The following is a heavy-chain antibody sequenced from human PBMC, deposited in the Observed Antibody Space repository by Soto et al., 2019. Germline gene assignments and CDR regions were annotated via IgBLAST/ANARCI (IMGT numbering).Heavy chain of an antibody. Sequence: PGQPLKISCECSLYSFTSYWISLVRQMPGKGLEWMGRIDPSDSYTNYSPSFQGHVTISADKSISTAYLQWSSLKASDTAMYYCARGYSGYVSYYWGQGTLVTVS. J-gene: IGHJ4*02. D-gene: IGHD5-12*01. CDR2: IDPSDSYT. V-gene: IGHV5-10-1*01. CDR1: LYSFTSYW. CDR3: ARGYSGYVSYY.